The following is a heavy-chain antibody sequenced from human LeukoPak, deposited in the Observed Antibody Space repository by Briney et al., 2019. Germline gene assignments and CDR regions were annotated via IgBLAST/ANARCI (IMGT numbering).Heavy chain of an antibody. CDR1: GFTFSSFD. CDR3: VVITWDY. V-gene: IGHV3-48*03. CDR2: ISSSGSTI. Sequence: GGSLRLSCAASGFTFSSFDMIWVRQAPGKGLEWVSYISSSGSTIYYADSVKGRFTISRDNAENSLYLQMNSLRAEDTAIYYCVVITWDYWGQGTLVTVSS. J-gene: IGHJ4*02. D-gene: IGHD3-22*01.